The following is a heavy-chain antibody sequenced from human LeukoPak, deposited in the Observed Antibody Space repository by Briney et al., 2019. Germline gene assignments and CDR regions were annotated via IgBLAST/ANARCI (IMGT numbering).Heavy chain of an antibody. J-gene: IGHJ4*02. CDR2: IRSKANSYAT. V-gene: IGHV3-73*01. CDR1: GFTFSGSA. Sequence: GGSLRLSCAASGFTFSGSAMHWVRQASGKGLEWVGRIRSKANSYATAYAASVKGRFTISRDDSKNTAYLQMNSLKTEDTAVYYCTRLGSRESSGYWGQGTLVTVSS. D-gene: IGHD2-2*01. CDR3: TRLGSRESSGY.